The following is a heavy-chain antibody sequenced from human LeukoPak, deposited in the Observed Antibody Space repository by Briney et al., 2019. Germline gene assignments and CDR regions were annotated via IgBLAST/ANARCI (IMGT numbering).Heavy chain of an antibody. Sequence: GGSLRLSCAASGFTFSDYYMSWIRQAPGKGLEWVSYISSSGSTIYYADSVKGRFTISRDNAKNSLYLQMNSLRAEDTAVYYCAREDIVGHSSGWYLGFDYWGQGTLATVSS. V-gene: IGHV3-11*01. CDR2: ISSSGSTI. J-gene: IGHJ4*02. CDR3: AREDIVGHSSGWYLGFDY. D-gene: IGHD6-19*01. CDR1: GFTFSDYY.